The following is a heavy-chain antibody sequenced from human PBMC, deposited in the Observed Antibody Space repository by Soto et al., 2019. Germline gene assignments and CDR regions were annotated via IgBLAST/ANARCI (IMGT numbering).Heavy chain of an antibody. Sequence: SETLSLTCAVYGGSFSGYYWSWIRQPPGKGLEWIGESNHSGSTNYNPSLKSRVTISVDKSKNQFSLKLSSVTAADTAVYFCAKSQFTIRRQIYYYYSLDVWGQGTTVTVSS. D-gene: IGHD2-2*01. CDR2: SNHSGST. J-gene: IGHJ6*02. CDR1: GGSFSGYY. V-gene: IGHV4-34*01. CDR3: AKSQFTIRRQIYYYYSLDV.